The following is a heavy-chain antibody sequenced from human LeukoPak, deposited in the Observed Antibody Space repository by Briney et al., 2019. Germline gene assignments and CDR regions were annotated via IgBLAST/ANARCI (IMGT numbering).Heavy chain of an antibody. V-gene: IGHV4-59*08. CDR1: GGSISSYY. J-gene: IGHJ5*02. CDR3: ARQYCSGGSCYLFDP. D-gene: IGHD2-15*01. Sequence: PSETLSLTCTVAGGSISSYYWSWIRQPPGKGLEWMGYIYYSGSTNYNPSPKSRGTITIDATKNQFSLKLSSVTAADTAVYYCARQYCSGGSCYLFDPWGQGTLVTVSS. CDR2: IYYSGST.